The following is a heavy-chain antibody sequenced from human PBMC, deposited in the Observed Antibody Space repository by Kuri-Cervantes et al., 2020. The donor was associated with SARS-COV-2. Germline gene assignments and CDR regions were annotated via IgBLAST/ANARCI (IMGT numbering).Heavy chain of an antibody. CDR2: INGYNTDT. CDR3: AGASHLKRMTIFGVGNNYYYGMDV. D-gene: IGHD3-3*01. CDR1: GYTFALWG. Sequence: ASVKVSCKASGYTFALWGISWLRQAPGQGLEWVGWINGYNTDTVQPQSFQGRVTMTTDTSTSTAYMELSRLTSDDTAVYYCAGASHLKRMTIFGVGNNYYYGMDVWGQGTTVTVSS. V-gene: IGHV1-18*01. J-gene: IGHJ6*02.